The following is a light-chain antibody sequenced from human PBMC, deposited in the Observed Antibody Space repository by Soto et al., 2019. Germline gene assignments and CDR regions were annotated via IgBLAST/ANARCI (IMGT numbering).Light chain of an antibody. V-gene: IGLV1-51*01. J-gene: IGLJ1*01. CDR3: GSWDSSLSAYV. Sequence: QSLLTQPPSVSAAPGQKFTISCSGSISHIGGNSVSWYQQLPGTAPKLLIYDDNKRPSGIPDRFSGSKSGTSATLGITGFQTGDEADYYCGSWDSSLSAYVFGTGTKVTVL. CDR1: ISHIGGNS. CDR2: DDN.